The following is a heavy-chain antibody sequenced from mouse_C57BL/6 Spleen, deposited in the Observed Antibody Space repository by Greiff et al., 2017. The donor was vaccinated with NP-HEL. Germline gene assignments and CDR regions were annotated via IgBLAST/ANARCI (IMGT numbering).Heavy chain of an antibody. V-gene: IGHV1-69*01. D-gene: IGHD2-1*01. CDR1: GYTFTSYW. CDR3: ARGNWLDY. J-gene: IGHJ2*01. Sequence: VQLQQPGAELVMPGASVKLSCKASGYTFTSYWMHWVKQRPGQGLEWIGEIDPSDSYTNYNQKFKGKSTLTVDKSSSTAYMQLSSLTSEDSAVYYCARGNWLDYWGQGTTLTVSS. CDR2: IDPSDSYT.